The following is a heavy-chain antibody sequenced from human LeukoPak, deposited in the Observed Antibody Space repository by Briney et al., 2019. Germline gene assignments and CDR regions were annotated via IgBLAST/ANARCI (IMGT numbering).Heavy chain of an antibody. CDR2: ISGSGGST. CDR1: GFTFSNYA. D-gene: IGHD3-9*01. J-gene: IGHJ4*02. V-gene: IGHV3-23*01. Sequence: GGSLRLSCAASGFTFSNYALSWVRQAPGKGLEWVSTISGSGGSTDYADSVKGRFTISRDNSKNTLYLQMNSLRSEDTAVYYCARGYYDILTGSTLFDYWGQGTLVTVSS. CDR3: ARGYYDILTGSTLFDY.